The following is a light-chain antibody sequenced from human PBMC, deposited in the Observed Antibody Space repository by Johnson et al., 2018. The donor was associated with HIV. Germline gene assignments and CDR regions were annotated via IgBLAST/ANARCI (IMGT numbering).Light chain of an antibody. CDR2: DNN. CDR1: SSNIGNNY. CDR3: GPWDSSLSAGV. Sequence: QAVLTQPPSVSAAPGQKVTISCSGSSSNIGNNYVSWYQQLPGTAPKLLIYDNNKRPSGIPDRFSGSKSGTSATLGITGLQTGDGTDYYCGPWDSSLSAGVFGTGTKVTVL. V-gene: IGLV1-51*01. J-gene: IGLJ1*01.